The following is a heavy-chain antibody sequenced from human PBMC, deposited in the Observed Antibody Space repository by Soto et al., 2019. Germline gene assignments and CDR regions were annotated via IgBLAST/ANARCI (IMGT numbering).Heavy chain of an antibody. D-gene: IGHD6-6*01. CDR2: IYYSGST. CDR3: ARGGPVYYYFDY. Sequence: TLSLTCTVSGCTMSSGDYHWGWIPQPPGKGLEWIGYIYYSGSTYYNPSVKGRVTISVDTSKNQFSLKLSSVTAADTAVDYCARGGPVYYYFDYWGQGTLATVSS. CDR1: GCTMSSGDYH. J-gene: IGHJ4*02. V-gene: IGHV4-30-4*01.